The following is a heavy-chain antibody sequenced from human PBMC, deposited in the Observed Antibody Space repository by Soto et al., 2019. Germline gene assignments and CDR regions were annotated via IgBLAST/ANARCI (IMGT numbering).Heavy chain of an antibody. CDR3: ARCSRNSCYSYGVDV. CDR2: ISDSGATK. D-gene: IGHD2-15*01. J-gene: IGHJ6*02. CDR1: GFTFSNCG. Sequence: LRLSCAASGFTFSNCGMNWVRQTPGKGLEWVSYISDSGATKHYADSVKGRFTISRDNGKDSLYLQMNSLRDEDTAVYFCARCSRNSCYSYGVDVWGQGAPVTVSS. V-gene: IGHV3-48*02.